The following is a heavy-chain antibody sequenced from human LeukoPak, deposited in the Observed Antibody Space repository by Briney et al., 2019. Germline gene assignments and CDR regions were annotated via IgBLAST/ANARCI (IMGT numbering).Heavy chain of an antibody. CDR1: GFTFSGYS. V-gene: IGHV3-21*01. J-gene: IGHJ4*02. D-gene: IGHD4-17*01. Sequence: PGGSLKLSCAVSGFTFSGYSMNWVRQAPGKGLEWVSSIGSSSSSICNADSVKGRFTISRDNAKNSLYLQMTSLRAEDTAVYYCANDYGDYEGDYWGQGTLVTVSS. CDR3: ANDYGDYEGDY. CDR2: IGSSSSSI.